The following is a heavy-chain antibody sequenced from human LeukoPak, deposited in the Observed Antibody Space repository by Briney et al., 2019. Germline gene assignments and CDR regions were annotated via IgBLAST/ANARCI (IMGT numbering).Heavy chain of an antibody. Sequence: AGGSLRLSCAASGFTFSSYGMHWVRQAPGKGLEWGAVISYDGSNKYYADSVKGRFTISRDNSKNTLYLQMNSLRAEDTAVYYCANLADPGWFDPWGQGTLVTVSS. CDR2: ISYDGSNK. J-gene: IGHJ5*02. V-gene: IGHV3-30*18. CDR3: ANLADPGWFDP. CDR1: GFTFSSYG.